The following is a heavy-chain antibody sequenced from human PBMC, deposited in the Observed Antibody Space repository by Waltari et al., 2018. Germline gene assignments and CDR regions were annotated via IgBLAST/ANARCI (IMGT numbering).Heavy chain of an antibody. V-gene: IGHV1-69*05. Sequence: QVQLVQSGAEVKKPGSSVKVSCKASGGTFSSYAISWVRQAPGQGLEWMGGIIPIFGTASYAQKFQGRVTITTDESTSTAYMELSSLRSEDTAVYYCARADERSRTTVPNWYFDLWGRGTLVTVSS. CDR1: GGTFSSYA. CDR2: IIPIFGTA. CDR3: ARADERSRTTVPNWYFDL. J-gene: IGHJ2*01. D-gene: IGHD4-17*01.